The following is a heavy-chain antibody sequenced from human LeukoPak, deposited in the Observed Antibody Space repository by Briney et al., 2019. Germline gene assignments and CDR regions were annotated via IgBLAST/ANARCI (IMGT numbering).Heavy chain of an antibody. CDR2: IYYSGST. J-gene: IGHJ4*02. CDR1: GGSISSYY. Sequence: PSETLSLTCTVSGGSISSYYWSWIRQPPGKGLEWIGYIYYSGSTNYNPSLKSRVTISVDTFKNQFSLKLSSVTAADTAVYYCASNKDSSSWYYFDYWGQGTLVTVSS. CDR3: ASNKDSSSWYYFDY. D-gene: IGHD6-13*01. V-gene: IGHV4-59*01.